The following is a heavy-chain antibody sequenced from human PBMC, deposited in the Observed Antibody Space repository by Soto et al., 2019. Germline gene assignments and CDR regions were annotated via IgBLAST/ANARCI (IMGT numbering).Heavy chain of an antibody. V-gene: IGHV3-30*18. CDR1: GFTFSSYG. D-gene: IGHD1-26*01. Sequence: GGSLRLSCAASGFTFSSYGMHWVRQAPGKGLEWVAVISYDGSNKYYADSVKGRFTISRDNSKNTLYLQMNSLRAEDTAVYYCAKVVDHFFDYWGQGTLVTVSS. CDR3: AKVVDHFFDY. CDR2: ISYDGSNK. J-gene: IGHJ4*02.